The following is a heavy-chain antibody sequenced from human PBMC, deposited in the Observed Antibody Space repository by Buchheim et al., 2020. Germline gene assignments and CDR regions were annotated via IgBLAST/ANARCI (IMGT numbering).Heavy chain of an antibody. CDR1: GFTFSSYE. Sequence: EVQLVESGGGLVQPGGSLRLSCAASGFTFSSYEMNWVRQAPGKGLEWVGRIKSKTDGGTTDYAAPVKGRFTISRDDSKNTLYLQMNSLKTEDTAVYYCTADPGYGHAYYFDYWGQGTL. V-gene: IGHV3-15*01. CDR2: IKSKTDGGTT. CDR3: TADPGYGHAYYFDY. D-gene: IGHD3-9*01. J-gene: IGHJ4*02.